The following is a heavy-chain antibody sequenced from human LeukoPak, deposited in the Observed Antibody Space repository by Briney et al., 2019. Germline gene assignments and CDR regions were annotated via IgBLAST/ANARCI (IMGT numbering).Heavy chain of an antibody. Sequence: SQTLSLTCAVSGGSISSGGYSWSWIRQPPGKGLEWIGYIYHSGSTYYNPSLKSRVTISVDRSKNQFSLKLSSVTAADTAVYYCATYRRRGYSGYDGGYIDYWGQGTLVTVFS. CDR3: ATYRRRGYSGYDGGYIDY. V-gene: IGHV4-30-2*01. D-gene: IGHD5-12*01. CDR2: IYHSGST. CDR1: GGSISSGGYS. J-gene: IGHJ4*02.